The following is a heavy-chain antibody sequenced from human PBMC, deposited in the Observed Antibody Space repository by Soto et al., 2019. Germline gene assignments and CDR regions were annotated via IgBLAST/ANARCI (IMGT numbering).Heavy chain of an antibody. CDR2: ITWNSGYI. J-gene: IGHJ4*02. V-gene: IGHV3-9*01. D-gene: IGHD3-22*01. Sequence: PGGSLRLSCAASGFSFDDYAMQWVRQAPGRGLEWVSGITWNSGYIGYADSVKGRFTISKDNAKNSLYLKMNSLRPEDTAVYYCAKGTHDSSGYYTAPDYWGQGTLVTVSS. CDR3: AKGTHDSSGYYTAPDY. CDR1: GFSFDDYA.